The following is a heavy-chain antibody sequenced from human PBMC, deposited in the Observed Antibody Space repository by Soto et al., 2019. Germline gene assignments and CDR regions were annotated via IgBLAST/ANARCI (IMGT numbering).Heavy chain of an antibody. Sequence: VQLVESGGGLLKPGGSLRLSCAGSGFTFSNAWLNWVRQAPGKGLEWVGRIKSKTVGGTTDYAAPVKGRFTISRDDSKNTLYLQMNSLITEDTAVYYCATGGGHLGLDYWGQGTLVTVSS. CDR1: GFTFSNAW. V-gene: IGHV3-15*07. CDR3: ATGGGHLGLDY. CDR2: IKSKTVGGTT. J-gene: IGHJ4*02. D-gene: IGHD5-12*01.